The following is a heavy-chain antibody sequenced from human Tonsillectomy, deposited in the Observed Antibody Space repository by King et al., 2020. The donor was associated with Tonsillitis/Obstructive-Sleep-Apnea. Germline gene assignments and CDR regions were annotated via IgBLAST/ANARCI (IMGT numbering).Heavy chain of an antibody. V-gene: IGHV4-34*01. D-gene: IGHD2-15*01. Sequence: VQLQQWGAGLLKPSETLSLTCAVYGGSFSGYYWNWIRQPPGKGLEWIGEINYSGSTNYNPSLKSRVTISVDTSKNQFSLKLSSVTAADTAVYYCARGLDIVVVVANNWFDPWGQGTLVTVSS. CDR3: ARGLDIVVVVANNWFDP. CDR2: INYSGST. J-gene: IGHJ5*02. CDR1: GGSFSGYY.